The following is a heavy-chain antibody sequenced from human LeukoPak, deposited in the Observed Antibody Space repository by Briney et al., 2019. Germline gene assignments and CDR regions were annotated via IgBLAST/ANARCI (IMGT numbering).Heavy chain of an antibody. J-gene: IGHJ5*02. CDR3: AKCVTGWPNWFDP. Sequence: GGSLRLSCAASGFTFSSYAMSWVRQVPGKGLEWVSVISGSGDNTYYADSVKGRFTISRDNSKNTLYLQMISLRAEDTALYYCAKCVTGWPNWFDPWGQGTLVTVSS. CDR2: ISGSGDNT. CDR1: GFTFSSYA. V-gene: IGHV3-23*01. D-gene: IGHD6-19*01.